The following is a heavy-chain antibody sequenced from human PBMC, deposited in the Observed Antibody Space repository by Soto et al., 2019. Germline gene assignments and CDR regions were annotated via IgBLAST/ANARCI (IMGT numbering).Heavy chain of an antibody. D-gene: IGHD6-13*01. Sequence: SLRLSCAASGFTFDDYAMHWVRQAPGKGLEWVSGISWNSGSIGYADSVKGRFTISRDNAKNSLYLQMNSLRAEDTALYYCAKEVSSSSAYYYYYHGMDVWGQGTTVTVSS. V-gene: IGHV3-9*01. CDR1: GFTFDDYA. J-gene: IGHJ6*02. CDR2: ISWNSGSI. CDR3: AKEVSSSSAYYYYYHGMDV.